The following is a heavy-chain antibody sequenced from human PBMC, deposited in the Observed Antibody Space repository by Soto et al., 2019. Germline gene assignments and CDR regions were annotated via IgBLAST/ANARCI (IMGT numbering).Heavy chain of an antibody. CDR3: ARRYCISTSCHYYGMDV. Sequence: QVQLVQSGAEVKKPGSSVKVSCKASGGTFSTYTINWVRQAPGQGLEWMGGIIPMFGTANYAQKFQGRVTXTAXESTRTAYMELSSLRSEDTAVYYCARRYCISTSCHYYGMDVWGQGTTVTVSS. V-gene: IGHV1-69*12. CDR2: IIPMFGTA. CDR1: GGTFSTYT. J-gene: IGHJ6*02. D-gene: IGHD2-2*01.